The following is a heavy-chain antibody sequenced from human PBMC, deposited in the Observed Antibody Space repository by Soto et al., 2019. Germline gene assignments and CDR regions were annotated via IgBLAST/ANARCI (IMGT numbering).Heavy chain of an antibody. J-gene: IGHJ6*02. D-gene: IGHD1-26*01. CDR1: GYTFTGYY. V-gene: IGHV1-2*04. CDR2: INPNSGGT. Sequence: VKVSCKASGYTFTGYYMHWVRQAPGQGLEWMGWINPNSGGTNYAQKFQGWVTMTRDTSISTAYMELSRLRSDDTAVYYCARDRILPSLYGMDVWGQGTTVTVSS. CDR3: ARDRILPSLYGMDV.